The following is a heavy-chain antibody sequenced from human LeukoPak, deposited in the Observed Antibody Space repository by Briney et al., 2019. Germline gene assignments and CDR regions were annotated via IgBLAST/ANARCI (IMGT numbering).Heavy chain of an antibody. J-gene: IGHJ5*02. D-gene: IGHD3-9*01. CDR1: GFTFSSYW. V-gene: IGHV3-48*04. CDR3: ARTAISRFFDYLPLGDNYFDP. CDR2: ISNSGNTI. Sequence: GGSLRLSCAGSGFTFSSYWMSWVRQAPGKGLEWISYISNSGNTIYYAESVMGRFTISRDNAKNSLYLQMNNLRAEDTAIYYCARTAISRFFDYLPLGDNYFDPWGQGTLVTVSS.